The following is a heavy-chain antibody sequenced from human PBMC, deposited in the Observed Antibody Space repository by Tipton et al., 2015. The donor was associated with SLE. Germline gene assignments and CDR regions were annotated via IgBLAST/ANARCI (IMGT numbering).Heavy chain of an antibody. Sequence: TLSLTCTVSGGSISSGEHYWSWIRQPPGKGLEWIGYIFYSGSTYYNPSLKSRVTISVDTSKNQFSLKLSSVTAADTAVYYCARKPMVRGVSYYFDYWGQGTLVTVSS. J-gene: IGHJ4*02. D-gene: IGHD3-10*01. CDR1: GGSISSGEHY. CDR3: ARKPMVRGVSYYFDY. CDR2: IFYSGST. V-gene: IGHV4-30-4*01.